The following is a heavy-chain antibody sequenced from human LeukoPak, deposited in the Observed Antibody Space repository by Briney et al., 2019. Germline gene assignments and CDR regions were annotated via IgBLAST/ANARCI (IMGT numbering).Heavy chain of an antibody. V-gene: IGHV3-7*01. CDR1: GFTFSSYE. J-gene: IGHJ4*02. Sequence: GGSLRLSCAASGFTFSSYEMNWVRQAPGKGLEWVASIKQDGSERYYVDSVKGRFTISRDNGKNSLYLQMNSLRADDTSVYYCAREYDWGQGTLVTVSS. CDR3: AREYD. CDR2: IKQDGSER.